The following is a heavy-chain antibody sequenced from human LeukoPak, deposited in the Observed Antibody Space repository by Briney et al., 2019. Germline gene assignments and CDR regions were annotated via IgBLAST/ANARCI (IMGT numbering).Heavy chain of an antibody. Sequence: GESLKISCQGSGYTFTSSWIGWVRQMPGKGLEWMGIIYPGDSDTRYSPSLQGQVTISADKSIGTAYLQWSSLKASDTAMYYCARQAPPDYWGRGTLVTVSS. CDR2: IYPGDSDT. CDR1: GYTFTSSW. J-gene: IGHJ4*02. CDR3: ARQAPPDY. V-gene: IGHV5-51*01.